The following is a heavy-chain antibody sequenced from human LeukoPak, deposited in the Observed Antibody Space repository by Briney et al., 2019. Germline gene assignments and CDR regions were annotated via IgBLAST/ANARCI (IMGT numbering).Heavy chain of an antibody. D-gene: IGHD3-9*01. Sequence: LEYISAISSNGGSRYYANSVKGRLTSSRDNSKNTLYLQMGSLRAEDMAVYYCARGFPPTVGDILTGFDYWGQGTLVTVSS. V-gene: IGHV3-64*01. CDR3: ARGFPPTVGDILTGFDY. J-gene: IGHJ4*02. CDR2: ISSNGGSR.